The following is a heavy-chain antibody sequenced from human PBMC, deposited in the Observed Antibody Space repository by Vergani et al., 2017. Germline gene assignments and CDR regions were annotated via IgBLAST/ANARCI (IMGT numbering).Heavy chain of an antibody. V-gene: IGHV4-30-2*01. D-gene: IGHD3-10*02. CDR2: IYHSGST. CDR3: ARLYGRSENWFDP. Sequence: QLQLQESGSGLVKPSQTLSLTCAVSGGSISSGGYSWNWIRQPPGKGLEWIGYIYHSGSTYYNPSLKSRVTISVDRSKNQFSLKLSSVTAADTAVYYCARLYGRSENWFDPWGQGTLVTVSS. J-gene: IGHJ5*02. CDR1: GGSISSGGYS.